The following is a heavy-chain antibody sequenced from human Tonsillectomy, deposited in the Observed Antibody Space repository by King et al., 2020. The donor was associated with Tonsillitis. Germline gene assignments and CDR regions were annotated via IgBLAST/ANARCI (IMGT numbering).Heavy chain of an antibody. CDR2: IQQDGNER. CDR3: AREKTILGVVTDYGMDV. CDR1: GFVFGSYW. Sequence: QLVQSGGGLVQPGGSLRLSCAASGFVFGSYWMAWVRQAPGKGLEWVATIQQDGNERYYVDSLKGRFTISRDNGKNSLYLQMNSLRAEDTAVYYCAREKTILGVVTDYGMDVWGRGTAVTVSS. D-gene: IGHD3-3*02. J-gene: IGHJ6*02. V-gene: IGHV3-7*03.